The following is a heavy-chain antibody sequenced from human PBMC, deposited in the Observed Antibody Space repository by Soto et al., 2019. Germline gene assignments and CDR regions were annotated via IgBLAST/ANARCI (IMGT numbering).Heavy chain of an antibody. CDR3: AKGGVFEI. CDR2: ISYDGSNK. CDR1: GFTFSSYG. V-gene: IGHV3-30*18. J-gene: IGHJ3*02. Sequence: PGGSLRLSCTASGFTFSSYGMHWVRQAPGKGLEWVAVISYDGSNKYYADSVKGRFTISRDNSKNTLYLQMNSLRAEDTAVYYCAKGGVFEIWGQGTMVT. D-gene: IGHD1-26*01.